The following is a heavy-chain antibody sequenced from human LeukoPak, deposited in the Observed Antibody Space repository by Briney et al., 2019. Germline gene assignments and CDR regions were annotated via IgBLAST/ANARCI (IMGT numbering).Heavy chain of an antibody. CDR1: GFTFSSYW. J-gene: IGHJ5*02. Sequence: GGSLRLSCAASGFTFSSYWMSWVRQAPGKGLEWVANIRRMGSENHYVDSVRGRFTISRDNAKNSLYLQMNSLRAEDTAVYYCARDPGGIAAAGTLAYNWFDPWGQGTLVTVSS. CDR3: ARDPGGIAAAGTLAYNWFDP. D-gene: IGHD6-13*01. CDR2: IRRMGSEN. V-gene: IGHV3-7*04.